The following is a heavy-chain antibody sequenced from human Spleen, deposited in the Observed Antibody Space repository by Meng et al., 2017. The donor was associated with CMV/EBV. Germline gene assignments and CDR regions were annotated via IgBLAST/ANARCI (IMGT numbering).Heavy chain of an antibody. Sequence: GESLKISCAASGFTFSSYWMSWVRQAPGKGLEWVANIKQDGSEKYYVDSVKGRFTISRDNAKNSLYLQMNSLRAEDTAVYYCARARVGISSGPDSWGQGTLVTVSS. D-gene: IGHD3-10*01. CDR1: GFTFSSYW. CDR2: IKQDGSEK. J-gene: IGHJ4*02. CDR3: ARARVGISSGPDS. V-gene: IGHV3-7*01.